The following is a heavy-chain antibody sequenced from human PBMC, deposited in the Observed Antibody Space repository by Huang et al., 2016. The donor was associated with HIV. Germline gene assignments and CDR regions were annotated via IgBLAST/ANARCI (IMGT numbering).Heavy chain of an antibody. CDR3: ARMFKYDSGGYWGNDAFDI. J-gene: IGHJ3*02. Sequence: QVQLQQWGAELLKPSETLSLTCAVSGGSFSGHYWTWIRQPPGRGLEWIGESCDSGRTTYNPSLKSRVTISGDTSQSQFSLKLNSVTAADTAIYYCARMFKYDSGGYWGNDAFDIWGQGTMVTVSS. CDR1: GGSFSGHY. D-gene: IGHD3-22*01. V-gene: IGHV4-34*02. CDR2: SCDSGRT.